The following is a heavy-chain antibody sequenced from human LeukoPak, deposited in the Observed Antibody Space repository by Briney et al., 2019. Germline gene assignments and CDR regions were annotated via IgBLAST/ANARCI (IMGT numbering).Heavy chain of an antibody. CDR1: GFTFSSYS. Sequence: PGGSLRLSCAASGFTFSSYSMNWVRQAPGKGLEWVSSISSSSSYIYYADSAKGRFTISRDNAKNSLYLQMNSLRAEDTAVYYCARASIAAAGINYFDYWGQGTLVTVSS. V-gene: IGHV3-21*01. J-gene: IGHJ4*02. CDR3: ARASIAAAGINYFDY. D-gene: IGHD6-13*01. CDR2: ISSSSSYI.